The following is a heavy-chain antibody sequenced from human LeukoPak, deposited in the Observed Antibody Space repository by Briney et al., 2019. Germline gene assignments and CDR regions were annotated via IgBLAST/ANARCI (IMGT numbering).Heavy chain of an antibody. D-gene: IGHD3-10*01. CDR1: KFNFNNYG. J-gene: IGHJ3*02. V-gene: IGHV3-30*18. Sequence: GGSLRLSCATSKFNFNNYGMHWVRQAPGKGLEWVAVISYDGSNKYYADSVKGRFTISRDNSKNTLYLQMNSLRAEDTAVYYCAKDPVSGAFDIWGQGTMVTVSS. CDR2: ISYDGSNK. CDR3: AKDPVSGAFDI.